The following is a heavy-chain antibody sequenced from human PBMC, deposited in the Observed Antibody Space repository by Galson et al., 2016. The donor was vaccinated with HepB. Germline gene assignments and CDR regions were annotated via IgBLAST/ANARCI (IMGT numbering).Heavy chain of an antibody. J-gene: IGHJ6*02. CDR2: IYSGGSR. V-gene: IGHV3-53*04. Sequence: SLRLSCAASGLTVSANYMSWVRQAPGKGLEWVSVIYSGGSRYYADFVKGRFTISRHNSNNTLYLQMNSLRPEDTAVYFCAIPRGYRYSMDVWGLGTTVTVSS. D-gene: IGHD5-18*01. CDR3: AIPRGYRYSMDV. CDR1: GLTVSANY.